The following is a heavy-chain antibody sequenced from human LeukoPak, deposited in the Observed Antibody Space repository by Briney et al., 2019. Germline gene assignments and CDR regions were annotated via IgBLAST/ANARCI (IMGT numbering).Heavy chain of an antibody. CDR2: IKSDGSRT. CDR1: GFTFSSYS. CDR3: ARVRTSRANDAFDI. D-gene: IGHD3-10*01. J-gene: IGHJ3*02. Sequence: GGSLRLSCAASGFTFSSYSMNWVRQAPAKGLVWVSRIKSDGSRTSYADSVKGRFTISRDNAKNTLYLQMNSLRAEDTAVYYCARVRTSRANDAFDIWGKGQWSPSLQ. V-gene: IGHV3-74*01.